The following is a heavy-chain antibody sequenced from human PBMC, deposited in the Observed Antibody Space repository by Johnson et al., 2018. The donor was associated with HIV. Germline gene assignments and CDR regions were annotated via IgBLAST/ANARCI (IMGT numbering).Heavy chain of an antibody. D-gene: IGHD2/OR15-2a*01. V-gene: IGHV3-20*01. J-gene: IGHJ3*02. CDR3: ARDRRNRHWQRLDAFDI. Sequence: VQLVESGGGVVGPGGSLRLSSTVPGFTFDDNDMSRVRQAPGKGLECVSGFNWNGGGTGHADPGVGLLTISRDNAKNSLYLQTKSLRAEGSAFYNCARDRRNRHWQRLDAFDIWGQGTMVTVSS. CDR2: FNWNGGGT. CDR1: GFTFDDND.